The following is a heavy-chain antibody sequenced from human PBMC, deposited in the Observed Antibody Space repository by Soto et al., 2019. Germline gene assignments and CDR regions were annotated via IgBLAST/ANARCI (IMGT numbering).Heavy chain of an antibody. CDR2: IIPIFGTA. D-gene: IGHD3-9*01. CDR3: ARDGRGHYDILTGYSYYYGMDV. J-gene: IGHJ6*02. CDR1: GGTFSSYA. V-gene: IGHV1-69*06. Sequence: QVQLVQSGAEVKKPGSSVKVSCKASGGTFSSYAISWVRQAPGQGLEWMGGIIPIFGTANYAQKFQGRVTITADKSTSTDYMELSSLRSEDTAVYYCARDGRGHYDILTGYSYYYGMDVWGQGTKVTVSS.